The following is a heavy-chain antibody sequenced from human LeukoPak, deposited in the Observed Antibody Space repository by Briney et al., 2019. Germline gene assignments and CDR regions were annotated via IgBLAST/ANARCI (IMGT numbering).Heavy chain of an antibody. CDR1: GYTFTSYD. J-gene: IGHJ5*02. V-gene: IGHV1-8*01. CDR2: MNPNSGNT. D-gene: IGHD2-2*01. Sequence: ASVKVSCKASGYTFTSYDVNWVGQANGQGLEWMGWMNPNSGNTGYAQKFQGRVTMTRNTSISTAYMELSSLRSEDTAVYYCAREWHCSSTSCNNWFDPWGQGTLVTVSS. CDR3: AREWHCSSTSCNNWFDP.